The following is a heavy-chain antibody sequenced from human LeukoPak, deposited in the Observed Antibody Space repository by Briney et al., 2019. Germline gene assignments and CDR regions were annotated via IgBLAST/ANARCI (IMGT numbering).Heavy chain of an antibody. CDR2: IGGSGADT. Sequence: PGGSLRLSCAASGFTFSSSAMSWVRQAPGKGLEWVSGIGGSGADTYYADSVKGRFTISRDNSKNTLSLQMNSLRAEDTAVYYCAKPYYYDSSGKFYYYYYYGMDVWGQGTTVTVSS. V-gene: IGHV3-23*01. D-gene: IGHD3-22*01. J-gene: IGHJ6*02. CDR1: GFTFSSSA. CDR3: AKPYYYDSSGKFYYYYYYGMDV.